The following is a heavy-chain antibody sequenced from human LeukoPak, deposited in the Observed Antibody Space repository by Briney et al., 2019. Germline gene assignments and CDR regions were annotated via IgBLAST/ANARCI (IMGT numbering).Heavy chain of an antibody. D-gene: IGHD5-12*01. CDR1: GFTFSTYS. V-gene: IGHV3-21*01. CDR2: ISPRSIYI. Sequence: GGSLRLSCAASGFTFSTYSMNWVRQAPGKGLEWVSSISPRSIYIYYADSLKGRFTISRDNAKTSLYLQMNSLRVEDTAVYYCARAVSDYDSGEFDIWGQGTMVTVSS. CDR3: ARAVSDYDSGEFDI. J-gene: IGHJ3*02.